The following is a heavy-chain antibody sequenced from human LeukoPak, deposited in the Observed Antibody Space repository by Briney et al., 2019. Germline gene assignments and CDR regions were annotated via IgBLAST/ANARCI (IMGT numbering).Heavy chain of an antibody. Sequence: SVKVSCKASGGTFSSYAISWVRQAPGQGLEWMGGIIPIFGTANYAQKFQGRVTITADESTSTAYMELSSLRSEDTAVYYCARDLSGGEYSGYAKFDYWGQGTLVTVSS. J-gene: IGHJ4*02. CDR3: ARDLSGGEYSGYAKFDY. CDR1: GGTFSSYA. V-gene: IGHV1-69*01. CDR2: IIPIFGTA. D-gene: IGHD5-12*01.